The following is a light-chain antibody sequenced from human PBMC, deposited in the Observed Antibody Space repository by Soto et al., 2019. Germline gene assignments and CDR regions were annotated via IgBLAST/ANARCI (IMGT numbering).Light chain of an antibody. CDR2: GAS. J-gene: IGKJ3*01. CDR1: QSVSSSY. V-gene: IGKV3-20*01. Sequence: IVLTQSPGTLSLSPGERATLSCRASQSVSSSYLAWYQQKPGQAPRLLIYGASSRATGIPDRFSGSGSGTDFTLTISRLEPEGLAVYDCQQYGSSFTFGPGTKVDIK. CDR3: QQYGSSFT.